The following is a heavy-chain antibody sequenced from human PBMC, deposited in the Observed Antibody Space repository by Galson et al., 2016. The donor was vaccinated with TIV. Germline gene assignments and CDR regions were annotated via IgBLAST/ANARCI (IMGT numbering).Heavy chain of an antibody. V-gene: IGHV5-51*03. CDR1: GYSFTSYW. CDR3: ARRGRYCSGATCYSAFDI. Sequence: QSGAEVKKPGESLKISCKGSGYSFTSYWIAWVRQMPGKGLEWMGIIYPGDSDTRNSPSFQGQVTFSADKSINTAYLQWSSLKASDTAMDYCARRGRYCSGATCYSAFDIWGQGTMVTVSS. J-gene: IGHJ3*02. D-gene: IGHD2-15*01. CDR2: IYPGDSDT.